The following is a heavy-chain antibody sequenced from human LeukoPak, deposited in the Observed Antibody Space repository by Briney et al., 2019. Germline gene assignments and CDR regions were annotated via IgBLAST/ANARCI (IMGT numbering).Heavy chain of an antibody. V-gene: IGHV3-23*01. CDR3: AKSSPPPLRY. CDR2: FSGSGGST. CDR1: GFTFASYA. J-gene: IGHJ4*02. Sequence: GGSLRLSCAASGFTFASYAMSWVRQAPGKGLEWVSAFSGSGGSTYYADSVKGRFTISRDNSKNTLYLQMNSLRAEETALYYCAKSSPPPLRYWGQGTLVTVSS.